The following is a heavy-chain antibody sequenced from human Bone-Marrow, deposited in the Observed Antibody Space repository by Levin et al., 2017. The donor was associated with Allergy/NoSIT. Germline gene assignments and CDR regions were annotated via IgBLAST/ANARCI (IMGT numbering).Heavy chain of an antibody. J-gene: IGHJ5*02. CDR3: AKERGRGAVAANWFDP. CDR2: IGGSSGAT. D-gene: IGHD6-19*01. CDR1: GFTFNNYA. Sequence: GESLKISCAASGFTFNNYAMSWVRQAPGKGLEWVSGIGGSSGATAYADSVKGRFIISRDNSNNILFLQMNSLRGEETALYYCAKERGRGAVAANWFDPWGQGTLVTVSS. V-gene: IGHV3-23*01.